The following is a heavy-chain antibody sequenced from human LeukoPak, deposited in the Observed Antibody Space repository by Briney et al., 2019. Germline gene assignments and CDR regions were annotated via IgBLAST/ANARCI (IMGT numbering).Heavy chain of an antibody. V-gene: IGHV3-21*01. CDR1: GFTFSSYS. J-gene: IGHJ6*03. CDR3: AKDRGIAARPNYYMDV. CDR2: ISSSSSYI. Sequence: GGSLRLSCAASGFTFSSYSMTWVRQAPGKGLEWVSSISSSSSYIYYADSVKGRFTISRDNAKNSLYLQMNSLGAEDTAVYYCAKDRGIAARPNYYMDVWGKGTTVTVSS. D-gene: IGHD6-6*01.